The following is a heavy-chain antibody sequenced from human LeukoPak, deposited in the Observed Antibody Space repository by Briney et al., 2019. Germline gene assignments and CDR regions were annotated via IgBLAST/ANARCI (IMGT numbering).Heavy chain of an antibody. J-gene: IGHJ4*02. CDR1: GVSVRSDSDY. CDR3: ARDFAGYYFDY. D-gene: IGHD3-3*01. Sequence: SETLSLTCTVSGVSVRSDSDYWSWIRRPPGKGLEWIGYIFFNGVTNYSPSLKSRVTMSVDTSRNQFSLKLSSVTAADTAVYYCARDFAGYYFDYWGRGSLVTVSS. CDR2: IFFNGVT. V-gene: IGHV4-61*01.